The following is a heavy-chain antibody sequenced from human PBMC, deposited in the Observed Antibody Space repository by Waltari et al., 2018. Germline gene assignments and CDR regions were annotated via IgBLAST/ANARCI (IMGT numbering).Heavy chain of an antibody. D-gene: IGHD6-19*01. CDR1: GDSITSDYY. CDR3: ARISYNSDWYIGLHWFDP. CDR2: IYHSGRT. J-gene: IGHJ5*02. Sequence: QVQLRESGPGLVKLSETLSLTCGVSGDSITSDYYWGWVRQPPGKGLEWIGSIYHSGRTFYTPSLRSRVTISVDTSKNQFSLNLISVTAADTAVYYCARISYNSDWYIGLHWFDPWGQGTLVTVSS. V-gene: IGHV4-38-2*01.